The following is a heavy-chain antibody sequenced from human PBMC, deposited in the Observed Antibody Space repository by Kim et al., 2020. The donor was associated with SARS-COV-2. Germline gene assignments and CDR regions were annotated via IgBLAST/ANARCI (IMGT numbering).Heavy chain of an antibody. CDR3: AKLIAVAGDVLDI. CDR2: VSASNVNT. V-gene: IGHV1-18*01. Sequence: ASVKVSCKASGYTFFTSYGISWVRQAPGQGLEWMGWVSASNVNTNSAQKFQGRLTLTTDTSTSTAYMELGSLRSDDTAVYYCAKLIAVAGDVLDIWGQGTMVTVSS. D-gene: IGHD6-19*01. J-gene: IGHJ3*02. CDR1: GYTFFTSYG.